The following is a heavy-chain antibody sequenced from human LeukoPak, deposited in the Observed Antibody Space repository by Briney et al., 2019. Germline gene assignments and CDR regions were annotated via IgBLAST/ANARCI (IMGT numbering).Heavy chain of an antibody. CDR2: IYTSGST. Sequence: SEALSLTCTVSGGSISSYYWSWIRQPAGKGLEWIGRIYTSGSTNYNPSLKSRVTMSVDTSKNQFSLKLSSVTAADTAVYYCARVLRGYYGSGGNWFDPWGQRTLVTVSS. CDR1: GGSISSYY. J-gene: IGHJ5*02. CDR3: ARVLRGYYGSGGNWFDP. V-gene: IGHV4-4*07. D-gene: IGHD3-10*01.